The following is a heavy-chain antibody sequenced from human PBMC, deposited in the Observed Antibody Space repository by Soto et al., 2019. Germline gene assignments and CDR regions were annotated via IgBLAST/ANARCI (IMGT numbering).Heavy chain of an antibody. CDR3: ARGSILAQQWLRTLDY. Sequence: QVQLVESGGGVVQPGRSLRLSCAASGFTFSSYAMHWVRQAPGKGLEWVAVISYDGSNKYYADSVKGRFTISRDNSKNTLYLQMNSLRAEDTAVYYCARGSILAQQWLRTLDYWGQGTLVTVSS. J-gene: IGHJ4*02. D-gene: IGHD6-19*01. CDR2: ISYDGSNK. V-gene: IGHV3-30-3*01. CDR1: GFTFSSYA.